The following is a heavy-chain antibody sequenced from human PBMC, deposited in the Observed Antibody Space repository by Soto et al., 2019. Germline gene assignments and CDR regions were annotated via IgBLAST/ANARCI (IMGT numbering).Heavy chain of an antibody. D-gene: IGHD2-21*02. V-gene: IGHV1-18*01. CDR2: ISAYNGNI. CDR1: GYTFTNYG. Sequence: QVQLVQSGAEVKKPGASVKVSCKASGYTFTNYGISWVRQAPGQGLEWMGWISAYNGNINYAQKLQGRVTMTTDTSTSTDYMELRCLRSDDTAMYYCASSYCGGNCCSNLPLDYYYYGMDVWGQGTTVTVSS. J-gene: IGHJ6*02. CDR3: ASSYCGGNCCSNLPLDYYYYGMDV.